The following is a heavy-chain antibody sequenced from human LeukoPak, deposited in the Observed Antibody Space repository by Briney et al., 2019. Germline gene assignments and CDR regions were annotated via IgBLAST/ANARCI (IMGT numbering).Heavy chain of an antibody. CDR1: GFTFSDHY. Sequence: GGSLRLSCAASGFTFSDHYMDRVRQAPGNGLEWVGRTRNKANSYSTEYAASVKGRFTISRDDSKNSLYLQMNSLKTEVTAVYYCAIVGWLQFYYFDYWGQGTLVTVSS. D-gene: IGHD5-24*01. V-gene: IGHV3-72*01. CDR2: TRNKANSYST. J-gene: IGHJ4*02. CDR3: AIVGWLQFYYFDY.